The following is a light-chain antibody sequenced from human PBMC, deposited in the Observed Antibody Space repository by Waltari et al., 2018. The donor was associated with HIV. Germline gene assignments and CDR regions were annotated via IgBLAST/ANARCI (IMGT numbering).Light chain of an antibody. Sequence: SYDLTQRPSVSVSPGQTARITCSGDALSKRYVYWYQQKPGQAPVMVIYRDNERPSGIPERFSGSSSETTVTLSISGVQAEDEADYYCQVADSSGTYVFGTGTKVTVL. J-gene: IGLJ1*01. CDR1: ALSKRY. CDR2: RDN. CDR3: QVADSSGTYV. V-gene: IGLV3-25*03.